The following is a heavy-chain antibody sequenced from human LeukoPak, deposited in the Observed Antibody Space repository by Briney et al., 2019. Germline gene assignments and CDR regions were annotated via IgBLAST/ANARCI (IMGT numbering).Heavy chain of an antibody. D-gene: IGHD3-3*01. CDR2: IYYSGST. V-gene: IGHV4-30-4*08. CDR1: GASISSGDYY. J-gene: IGHJ5*02. CDR3: ARWAIFGVA. Sequence: SETLSLTCTVSGASISSGDYYWRWIRQPPGTGLEWIWYIYYSGSTYYNPSLKSRLTISVDTSKNQFSLKLTSVTAADTAVYYCARWAIFGVAWGQGTLVTVSS.